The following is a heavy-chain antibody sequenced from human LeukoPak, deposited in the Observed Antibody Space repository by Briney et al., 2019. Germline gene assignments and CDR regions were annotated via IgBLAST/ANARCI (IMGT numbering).Heavy chain of an antibody. CDR1: GFTFISYG. CDR2: ISYDGSNK. Sequence: GGSLRLSCAASGFTFISYGMHWVRQVPGKGLEWVAVISYDGSNKYYADFVKGLFTISRDNSKNTLYLQMNSLRAEDTAVYYCARDSGFSGTQRGEYWGQGTLVTVSS. D-gene: IGHD3/OR15-3a*01. J-gene: IGHJ4*02. V-gene: IGHV3-30*19. CDR3: ARDSGFSGTQRGEY.